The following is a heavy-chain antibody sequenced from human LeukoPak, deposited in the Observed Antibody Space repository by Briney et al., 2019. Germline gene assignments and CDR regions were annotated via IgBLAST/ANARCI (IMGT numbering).Heavy chain of an antibody. CDR1: GFAFSDFS. CDR3: ASVPRITTFTVVTRRNWFDP. CDR2: ISSNSATM. V-gene: IGHV3-48*04. Sequence: PGGSLRLTCEASGFAFSDFSLNWVRQATGKGLEWISYISSNSATMEYADSVKGRFTISRDNAKNSVFLRMNSLRPEDTGVYYCASVPRITTFTVVTRRNWFDPWGQGTLVTVSS. J-gene: IGHJ5*02. D-gene: IGHD3-3*01.